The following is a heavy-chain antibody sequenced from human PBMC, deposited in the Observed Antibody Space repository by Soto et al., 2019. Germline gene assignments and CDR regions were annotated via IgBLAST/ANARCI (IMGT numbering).Heavy chain of an antibody. J-gene: IGHJ3*02. CDR1: GFTFSSYS. CDR3: ARDDLLRFLERYYGDAFDI. CDR2: ISSSSSYI. Sequence: EVQLVESGGGLVKPGGSLRLSCAASGFTFSSYSMNWVRQAPGKGLEWVSSISSSSSYIYYEDSVKGLFTISRDNAKNSLYLQMNSLRAEDTAVYYCARDDLLRFLERYYGDAFDIWGQGTMVTVSS. V-gene: IGHV3-21*01. D-gene: IGHD3-3*01.